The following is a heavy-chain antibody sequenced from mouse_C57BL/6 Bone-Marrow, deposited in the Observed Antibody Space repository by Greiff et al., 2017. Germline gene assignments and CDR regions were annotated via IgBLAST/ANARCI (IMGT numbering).Heavy chain of an antibody. J-gene: IGHJ4*01. CDR1: GFSFNTYA. Sequence: EVHLVESGGGLVQPKGSLKLSCAASGFSFNTYAMNWVRQAPGKGLEWVARIRSKSNNYATYYADSVKDRFTISRDDSESMLYLQMNNLKTEDTAMYYCVRPELLYYARDYWGQGTAVTVSS. V-gene: IGHV10-1*01. CDR3: VRPELLYYARDY. CDR2: IRSKSNNYAT. D-gene: IGHD2-1*01.